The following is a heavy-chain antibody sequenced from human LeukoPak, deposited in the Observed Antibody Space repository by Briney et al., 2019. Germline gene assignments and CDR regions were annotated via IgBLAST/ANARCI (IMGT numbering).Heavy chain of an antibody. CDR1: GVSISSSGYY. V-gene: IGHV4-39*01. Sequence: SETLSLTCTVSGVSISSSGYYWGWIRQPPGKGLEWIGSIYYSGTTYYNPSLKSRVAISVDTSKNQFSLKLSSVTAADTAVYYCARRSAGYGSGSYLDYWGQGTLVTVSS. CDR3: ARRSAGYGSGSYLDY. D-gene: IGHD3-10*01. J-gene: IGHJ4*02. CDR2: IYYSGTT.